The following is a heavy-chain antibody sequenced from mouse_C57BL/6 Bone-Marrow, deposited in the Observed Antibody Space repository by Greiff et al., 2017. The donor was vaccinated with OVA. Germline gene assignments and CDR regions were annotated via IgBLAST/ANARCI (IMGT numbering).Heavy chain of an antibody. CDR1: GFTFSDFY. CDR2: SRNKANDYTS. V-gene: IGHV7-1*01. CDR3: ARVQRGEGYFDY. J-gene: IGHJ2*01. Sequence: EVQRVESGGGLVQSGRSLRLSCATSGFTFSDFYMEWVRQAPGKGLEWIAASRNKANDYTSEYSASVKGRFIVSRDTSQSILYLQMNALRAEDTAMYYCARVQRGEGYFDYWGQGTTLTVSS.